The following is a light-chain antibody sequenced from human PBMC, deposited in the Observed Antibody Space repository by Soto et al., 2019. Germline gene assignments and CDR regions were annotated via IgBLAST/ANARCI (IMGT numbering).Light chain of an antibody. Sequence: EIVLTQSPATLSAFPGDRVTLSCRASQALNTRLAWYQHKPGQAPRLLIYLTSNRAAGVPARFSAWGSETDFTLTISDVEPEDFAVYYCHQRQSWPRTFGQGNKVEIK. CDR2: LTS. J-gene: IGKJ1*01. V-gene: IGKV3-11*01. CDR3: HQRQSWPRT. CDR1: QALNTR.